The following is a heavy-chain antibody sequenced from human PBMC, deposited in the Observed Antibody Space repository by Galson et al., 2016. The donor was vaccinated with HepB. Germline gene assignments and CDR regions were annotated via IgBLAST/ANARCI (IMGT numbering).Heavy chain of an antibody. V-gene: IGHV3-53*01. CDR2: IYSGGNT. J-gene: IGHJ4*02. D-gene: IGHD3-9*01. CDR3: ARDSPIWD. CDR1: GFTVSNAY. Sequence: SLRLSCASSGFTVSNAYMTWVRQAPGKGLGWVSGIYSGGNTYYADSVKGRFTISRDNSKSTLYLQMNSLRVEDTAMYYCARDSPIWDWGQGTLVTVSS.